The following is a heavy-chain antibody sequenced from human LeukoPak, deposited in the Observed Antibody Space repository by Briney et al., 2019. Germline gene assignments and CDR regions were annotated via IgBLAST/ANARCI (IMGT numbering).Heavy chain of an antibody. CDR3: ARGRGSGRQASDI. V-gene: IGHV3-48*04. CDR2: INSVSSTI. J-gene: IGHJ3*02. D-gene: IGHD3-10*01. CDR1: GFTFSSHS. Sequence: GGSLRLSCAASGFTFSSHSMNWVRQAPGKGLECVSYINSVSSTIYYADSVKGRFTISRDNAMNSLYLQMNSLRADDTAVYYCARGRGSGRQASDIWGQGTLVTVSS.